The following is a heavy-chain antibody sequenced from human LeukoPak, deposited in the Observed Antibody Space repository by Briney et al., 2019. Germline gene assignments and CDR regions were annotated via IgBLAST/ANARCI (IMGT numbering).Heavy chain of an antibody. CDR3: AKTLGRLRYFDWPNDAFDI. CDR1: GFTFRSYV. V-gene: IGHV3-23*01. CDR2: ISGSSVTT. Sequence: AGGSLRLSCAASGFTFRSYVMSWVRQAPGKRLEWVSTISGSSVTTYYADSVKGRFTISRDNSKNTLYLQMNSLRAEDTAVYYCAKTLGRLRYFDWPNDAFDIWGQGTMVTVSS. J-gene: IGHJ3*02. D-gene: IGHD3-9*01.